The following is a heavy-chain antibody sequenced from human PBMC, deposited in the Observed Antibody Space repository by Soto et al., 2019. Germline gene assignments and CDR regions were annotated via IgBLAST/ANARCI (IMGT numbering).Heavy chain of an antibody. J-gene: IGHJ3*02. V-gene: IGHV3-11*01. CDR2: ISNSGSDI. Sequence: QVQLVESGGGLVKPAGSLRLSCAASGFTFSDYYMSWIRQAPGKGLEWVSYISNSGSDIYYADSVKGRFTVSRDNAKNSLYLQMNSLRVEDTAVYYGARGLVGRGRSALDIWGQGTVVTVSS. D-gene: IGHD2-2*01. CDR1: GFTFSDYY. CDR3: ARGLVGRGRSALDI.